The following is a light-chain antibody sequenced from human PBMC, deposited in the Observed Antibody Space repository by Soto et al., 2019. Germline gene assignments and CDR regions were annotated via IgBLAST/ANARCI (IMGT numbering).Light chain of an antibody. V-gene: IGLV1-44*01. CDR2: SNN. CDR1: SSNIGSNT. J-gene: IGLJ2*01. CDR3: AAWDDSLNGPHVV. Sequence: QSVLTQPPSASGTPGQRVTISCSGSSSNIGSNTVNWYQQLPGTAPKLLIYSNNQRPSGVPDRFSGSKSGTSASVAISGLQSEDEADYYCAAWDDSLNGPHVVFGGGTKVTVL.